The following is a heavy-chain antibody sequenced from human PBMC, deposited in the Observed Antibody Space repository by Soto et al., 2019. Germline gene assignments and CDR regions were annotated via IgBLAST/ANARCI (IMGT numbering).Heavy chain of an antibody. CDR1: GFTFSSYW. Sequence: EVQMVESGGGLVQPGGSLRLSCAASGFTFSSYWMYWVRQAPGKGLEWVANIKGDGSEKNNVDSVKGRFTISRDNAKNSLYLQMNSLGVEDTAVYYCASSLLRGQGTLVNVSS. CDR2: IKGDGSEK. J-gene: IGHJ4*02. V-gene: IGHV3-7*01. CDR3: ASSLL.